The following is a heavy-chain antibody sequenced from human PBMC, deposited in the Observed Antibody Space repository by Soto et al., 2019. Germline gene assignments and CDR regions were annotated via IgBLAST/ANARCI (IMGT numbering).Heavy chain of an antibody. CDR1: GFTFSDHY. D-gene: IGHD2-21*01. V-gene: IGHV3-72*01. Sequence: EVQLVESGGGLVQPGGSLRLSCATSGFTFSDHYMDWVRQAPGKGLEWVARTRNKANSYTTEYAPGVKGRFTISRDDSNNSLYQQMNSLKTEDKAVYYCAGAEVLHCWRHFAYLGQGTLVTVS. J-gene: IGHJ4*02. CDR2: TRNKANSYTT. CDR3: AGAEVLHCWRHFAY.